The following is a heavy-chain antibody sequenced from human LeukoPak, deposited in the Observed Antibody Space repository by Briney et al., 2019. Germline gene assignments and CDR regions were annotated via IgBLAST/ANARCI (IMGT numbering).Heavy chain of an antibody. CDR1: GGSISSGDYY. V-gene: IGHV4-30-4*01. CDR2: INHSGST. J-gene: IGHJ5*02. CDR3: AMAGGNYDFWSGYSSYNWFDP. D-gene: IGHD3-3*01. Sequence: SQTLSLTCTVSGGSISSGDYYWSWIRQPPGKGLEWIEEINHSGSTNYNPSLKSRVTISVDTSKNQFSLKLSSVTAADTAVYYCAMAGGNYDFWSGYSSYNWFDPWGQGTLVTVSS.